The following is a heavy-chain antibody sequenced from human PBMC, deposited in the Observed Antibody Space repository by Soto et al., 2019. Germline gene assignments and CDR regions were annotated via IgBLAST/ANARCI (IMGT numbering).Heavy chain of an antibody. V-gene: IGHV3-30*18. CDR1: GFTFSSYG. J-gene: IGHJ6*02. CDR2: ISYDGSNK. D-gene: IGHD5-12*01. CDR3: AKGIGIVATKARGMDV. Sequence: GGSLRLSCAASGFTFSSYGMHWVRQAPGKGLEWVAVISYDGSNKYYADSVKGRFTISRDNSKNMLYLQMNSLRAEDTAVYYCAKGIGIVATKARGMDVWGQGTTVTVSS.